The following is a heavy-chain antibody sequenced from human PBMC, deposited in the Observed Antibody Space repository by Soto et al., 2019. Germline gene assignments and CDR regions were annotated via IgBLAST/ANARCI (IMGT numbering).Heavy chain of an antibody. D-gene: IGHD5-12*01. V-gene: IGHV4-4*07. CDR3: VRGRSYSVYDF. Sequence: PSETLSLTCTVSGGSISGHAWIWVRQPAGRGLEWIGHIYPSGSTSYNPSLRSRVTMSLDTSNNQIFLNLTSVTAADTAAFYCVRGRSYSVYDFWGPGTLVTVSS. CDR1: GGSISGHA. J-gene: IGHJ4*02. CDR2: IYPSGST.